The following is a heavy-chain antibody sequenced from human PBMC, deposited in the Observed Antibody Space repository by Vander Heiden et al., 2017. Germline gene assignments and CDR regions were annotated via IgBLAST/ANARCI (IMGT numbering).Heavy chain of an antibody. V-gene: IGHV4-34*01. Sequence: QVQLQQWGAGPLKPLETLSLTCPVYGGSFSGYYWSWIRQPPGKGLEWIGEINHSGSTNYNPSLKSRVTISVDTSKNQFSLKLSSVTAADTAVYYCARADWSLYYYYYGMDVWGQGTTVTVSS. CDR1: GGSFSGYY. CDR2: INHSGST. D-gene: IGHD3-9*01. J-gene: IGHJ6*02. CDR3: ARADWSLYYYYYGMDV.